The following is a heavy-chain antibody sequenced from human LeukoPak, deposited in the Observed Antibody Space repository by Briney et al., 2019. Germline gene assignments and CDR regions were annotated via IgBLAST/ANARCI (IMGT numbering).Heavy chain of an antibody. D-gene: IGHD1/OR15-1a*01. J-gene: IGHJ4*02. CDR1: GFTFSSYG. V-gene: IGHV3-30*03. CDR2: ISYDGSNK. CDR3: ARDSNWNNGGFDY. Sequence: PGGSLRLSCAASGFTFSSYGMHWVRQAPGKGLEWVAVISYDGSNKYYADSVKGRFTISRDNVKNTLHLQMSSLRAEDTAIYYCARDSNWNNGGFDYWGQGTLVTVSA.